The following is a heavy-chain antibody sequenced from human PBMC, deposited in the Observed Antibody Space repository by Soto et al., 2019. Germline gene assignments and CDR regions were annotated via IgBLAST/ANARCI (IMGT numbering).Heavy chain of an antibody. CDR3: ARGGGYNSVLYYGMDV. CDR2: IYYSGST. Sequence: SETLSLTCTVSGGSISSYYWSWIRQPPGKGLEWIGYIYYSGSTNYNPSLKSRVTISVDTSKNQFSLKLSSVTAADTAVYYCARGGGYNSVLYYGMDVGGQGTTVTV. J-gene: IGHJ6*02. V-gene: IGHV4-59*01. D-gene: IGHD5-12*01. CDR1: GGSISSYY.